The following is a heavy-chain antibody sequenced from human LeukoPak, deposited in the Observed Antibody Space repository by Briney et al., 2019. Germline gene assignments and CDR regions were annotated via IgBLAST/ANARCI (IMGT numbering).Heavy chain of an antibody. D-gene: IGHD6-13*01. V-gene: IGHV3-7*01. CDR3: ASGYSSSWATFDY. Sequence: GGSLRLSCAASGFTFSSYWMTWVRQAPRKGLEWVANIKPDGSEKYYVDSVKGRFTISRDNAKNSLYLQMNSLRADDTAVYYCASGYSSSWATFDYWGQGTLVTVSS. CDR2: IKPDGSEK. J-gene: IGHJ4*02. CDR1: GFTFSSYW.